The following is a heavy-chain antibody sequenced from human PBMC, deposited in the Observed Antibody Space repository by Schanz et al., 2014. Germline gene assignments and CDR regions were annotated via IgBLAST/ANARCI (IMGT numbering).Heavy chain of an antibody. J-gene: IGHJ4*02. CDR1: GYTFTTYY. D-gene: IGHD2-2*01. CDR3: ARAPTAYCSDTSCLGTPFDY. CDR2: INPSGGGT. V-gene: IGHV1-46*03. Sequence: QVQLLQSGAEVKKPGASMKVSCKASGYTFTTYYMLWVRQAPGQGLEWMGIINPSGGGTSYALRFQDRVTVTRDTSRSTVYMELSSLRSEDTAVYYCARAPTAYCSDTSCLGTPFDYWGQGTLITVSS.